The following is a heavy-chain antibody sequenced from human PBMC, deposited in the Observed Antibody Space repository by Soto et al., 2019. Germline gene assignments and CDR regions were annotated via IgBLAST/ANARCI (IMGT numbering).Heavy chain of an antibody. V-gene: IGHV1-69*01. CDR1: GGTFSSYA. D-gene: IGHD3-3*01. Sequence: QVQLVQSGAEVKKPGSSVKVSCKASGGTFSSYAISWVRQAPGQGLEWMGGIIPIFGTANYAQKFQGRVTINADESTSTAYMDMGSLRSEDTAVYYCVRGPLHITNFGVVYEGYYYYGMDVWGQGTTVTVSS. CDR3: VRGPLHITNFGVVYEGYYYYGMDV. J-gene: IGHJ6*02. CDR2: IIPIFGTA.